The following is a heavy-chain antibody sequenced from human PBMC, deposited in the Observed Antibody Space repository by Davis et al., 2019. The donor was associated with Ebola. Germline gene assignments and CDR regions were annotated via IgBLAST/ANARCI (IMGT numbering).Heavy chain of an antibody. CDR1: GFTFTTYA. J-gene: IGHJ4*02. Sequence: PGGSLRLSCAASGFTFTTYAMSWVRQAPGKELEWVSTVPHSGFETYYRDSVKGRFAISRDNSKSTMYLQMNSLRAEDTAMYYCVATSSSLAGFWGQGTLVTVSS. D-gene: IGHD6-6*01. V-gene: IGHV3-23*01. CDR3: VATSSSLAGF. CDR2: VPHSGFET.